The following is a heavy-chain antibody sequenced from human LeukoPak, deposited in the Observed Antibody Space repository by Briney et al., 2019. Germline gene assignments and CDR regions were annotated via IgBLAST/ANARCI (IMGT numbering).Heavy chain of an antibody. V-gene: IGHV3-23*01. CDR3: ARELGSGYDGFLDV. CDR2: ISGSGGST. Sequence: PGGSLRLSCAASGFTFSSYAMSWVRQAPGKGLEWVSAISGSGGSTYYADSVKGRFTISRDNAKNTLYLQMNSLRAEDTAVYYCARELGSGYDGFLDVWGQGTTVTVSS. J-gene: IGHJ6*02. D-gene: IGHD5-12*01. CDR1: GFTFSSYA.